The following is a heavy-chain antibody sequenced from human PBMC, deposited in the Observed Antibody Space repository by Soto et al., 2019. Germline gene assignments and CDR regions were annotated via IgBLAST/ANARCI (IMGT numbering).Heavy chain of an antibody. V-gene: IGHV3-23*01. CDR3: AKDQGSSWYEIDY. Sequence: EVQLLESGGGLVQPGGSLRLSCAASGFTFSNYAVTWVRQAPGKGLEWVSTISGSGGSTYYAESAKGRFTISRDNSKNTLYLQMNSLRAEDTAVYYCAKDQGSSWYEIDYWGQGNLVTVSS. D-gene: IGHD6-13*01. CDR2: ISGSGGST. CDR1: GFTFSNYA. J-gene: IGHJ4*02.